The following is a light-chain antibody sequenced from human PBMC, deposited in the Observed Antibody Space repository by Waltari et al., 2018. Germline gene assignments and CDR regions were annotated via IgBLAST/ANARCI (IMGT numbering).Light chain of an antibody. J-gene: IGLJ2*01. CDR2: GKN. CDR3: HSRDSNGDVL. Sequence: SSELTQDPAVSVALGQTVRITCQGDSLRTYYVSWFQQKAGQAPTLVIYGKNNRPPGIPDRFSASTSGSRASLTIIGAQAEDEADYYCHSRDSNGDVLIGGGTKVTVV. CDR1: SLRTYY. V-gene: IGLV3-19*01.